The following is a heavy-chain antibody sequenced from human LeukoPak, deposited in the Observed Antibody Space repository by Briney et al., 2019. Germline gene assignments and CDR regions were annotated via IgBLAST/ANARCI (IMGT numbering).Heavy chain of an antibody. Sequence: PGGSLRLSCAASGFTFSNYWMHWVRQVPGKGLEWVSFISSSSSTIYYADSVKGRFTISRDNAKNSLYLQMNSLRAEDTAVYYCARDRGGSYSAIDYWGQGTLVTVSS. CDR1: GFTFSNYW. CDR2: ISSSSSTI. J-gene: IGHJ4*02. D-gene: IGHD1-26*01. V-gene: IGHV3-48*04. CDR3: ARDRGGSYSAIDY.